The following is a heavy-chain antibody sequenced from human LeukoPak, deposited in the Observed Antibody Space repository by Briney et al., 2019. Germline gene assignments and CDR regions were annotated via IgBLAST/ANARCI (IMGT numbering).Heavy chain of an antibody. J-gene: IGHJ4*02. CDR3: ARLFGQYYFDY. CDR1: GYSISSGYY. D-gene: IGHD2-21*01. CDR2: IYYSGST. V-gene: IGHV4-38-2*02. Sequence: PSETLSLTCTVSGYSISSGYYWGWIRQPPGKGLEWIGSIYYSGSTYYNPSLKSQVTISVDTSKNQFSLKLSSVTAADRAVYYCARLFGQYYFDYWGQGTLVTVSS.